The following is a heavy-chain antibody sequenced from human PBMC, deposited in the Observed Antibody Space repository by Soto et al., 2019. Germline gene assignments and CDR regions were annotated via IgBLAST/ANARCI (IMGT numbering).Heavy chain of an antibody. V-gene: IGHV3-23*01. CDR3: ARDPRYNWDSRAYYFDY. D-gene: IGHD1-7*01. Sequence: GGSLRLSCKASGFTFSSYAMNWVRQAPGKGLEWVSGISGSGGTTYYADSVKGRFTISREYSTNTLYLQMNSLRAEDTAVYYCARDPRYNWDSRAYYFDYWGQGTLVTVSS. J-gene: IGHJ4*02. CDR2: ISGSGGTT. CDR1: GFTFSSYA.